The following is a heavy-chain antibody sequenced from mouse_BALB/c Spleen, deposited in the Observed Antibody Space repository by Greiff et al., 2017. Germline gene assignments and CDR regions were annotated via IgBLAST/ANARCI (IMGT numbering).Heavy chain of an antibody. CDR1: GFTFSSYG. V-gene: IGHV5-6-3*01. CDR3: ARPYGNYGAMDY. D-gene: IGHD2-1*01. J-gene: IGHJ4*01. Sequence: EVHLVESGGGLVQPGGSLKLSCAASGFTFSSYGMSWVRQTPDKRLELVATINSNGGSTYYPDSVKGRFTISRDNAKNTLYLQMSSLKSEDTAMYYCARPYGNYGAMDYWGQGTSVTVSS. CDR2: INSNGGST.